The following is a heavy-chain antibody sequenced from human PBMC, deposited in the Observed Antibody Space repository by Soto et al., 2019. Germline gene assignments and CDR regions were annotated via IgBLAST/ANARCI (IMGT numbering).Heavy chain of an antibody. Sequence: QLQLQESGPGLVKPSETLSLTCTVSGGSISSSSYYWGWIRQPPGKGLEWIGSIYYSGSTYYNPSLKSRVTISVDTSKNQFSLELSSVTAADTAVYYCARQLKGSRLLWFGRERDTFLYYFDYWGQGTLVTVSS. CDR1: GGSISSSSYY. CDR2: IYYSGST. J-gene: IGHJ4*02. D-gene: IGHD3-10*01. CDR3: ARQLKGSRLLWFGRERDTFLYYFDY. V-gene: IGHV4-39*01.